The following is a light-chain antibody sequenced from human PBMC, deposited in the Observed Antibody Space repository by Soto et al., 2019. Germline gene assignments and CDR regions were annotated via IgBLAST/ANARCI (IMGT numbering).Light chain of an antibody. CDR1: SSDVGGYKY. CDR3: CSYAASTVWV. CDR2: DVS. J-gene: IGLJ3*02. V-gene: IGLV2-11*01. Sequence: QSALTQPRSVSGSPGQSVIISCTGTSSDVGGYKYVSWYQQHPGKAPKLVIYDVSERPSGVPDRFSGSKPGNTASLTISGVQAEDEADYHCCSYAASTVWVFGGGTKVTVL.